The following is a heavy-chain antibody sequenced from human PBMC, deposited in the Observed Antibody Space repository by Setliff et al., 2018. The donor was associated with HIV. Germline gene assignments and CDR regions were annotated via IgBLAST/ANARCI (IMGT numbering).Heavy chain of an antibody. CDR2: IDDSGSI. CDR1: TESLTRYD. Sequence: PSETLSLTCAVYTESLTRYDWAWIRQSPEKGLEWIGEIDDSGSIIYNPSLQSRDTMSVDTSKNQFSLKVRSLTAADTGLYYCARVKSIKTTLVRLWPRFDLWGQGTQVTVSS. J-gene: IGHJ5*02. V-gene: IGHV4-34*01. D-gene: IGHD3-10*01. CDR3: ARVKSIKTTLVRLWPRFDL.